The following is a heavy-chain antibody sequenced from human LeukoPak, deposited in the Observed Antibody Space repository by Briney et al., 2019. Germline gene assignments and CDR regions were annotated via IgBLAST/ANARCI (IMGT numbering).Heavy chain of an antibody. V-gene: IGHV3-30-3*01. Sequence: GGSLRLSCAASGFTFSSYAMHWVRQAPGKGLEWVAVISYDGSNKYYADSVKSRFTISRDNSKNTLYLQMNSLRAEDTAVYYCASECSGGSCYDDYWGQGTLVTASS. CDR3: ASECSGGSCYDDY. CDR1: GFTFSSYA. J-gene: IGHJ4*02. D-gene: IGHD2-15*01. CDR2: ISYDGSNK.